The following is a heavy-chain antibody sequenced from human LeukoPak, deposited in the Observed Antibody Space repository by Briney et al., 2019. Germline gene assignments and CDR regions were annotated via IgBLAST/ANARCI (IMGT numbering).Heavy chain of an antibody. CDR2: MWYDGTRE. Sequence: GGSLRLSCAASGFSLSTHGMHWVRQAPGKGLEWVAGMWYDGTREDYADSVKGRFAISRDLSKNTLNLQMNSLRVEDTAMFYCARDLSYGSLDFRGQGTLVTVSS. CDR3: ARDLSYGSLDF. V-gene: IGHV3-33*01. CDR1: GFSLSTHG. J-gene: IGHJ4*02. D-gene: IGHD1-26*01.